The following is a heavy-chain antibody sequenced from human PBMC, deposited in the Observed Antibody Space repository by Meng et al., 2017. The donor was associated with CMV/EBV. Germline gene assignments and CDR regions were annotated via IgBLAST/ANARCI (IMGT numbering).Heavy chain of an antibody. CDR1: RFTVRNYW. CDR3: ARGVAESLGWEMGY. CDR2: IDNNDGRST. D-gene: IGHD1-26*01. V-gene: IGHV3-74*01. Sequence: VESGGTLVHPGGSLRLSCAVSRFTVRNYWMHWVRQRSGKGLECVSRIDNNDGRSTSYADSVRGRFTISRDNAKNTLYLQMDSLRVEDTAVYYCARGVAESLGWEMGYWGQGTLVTVSS. J-gene: IGHJ4*02.